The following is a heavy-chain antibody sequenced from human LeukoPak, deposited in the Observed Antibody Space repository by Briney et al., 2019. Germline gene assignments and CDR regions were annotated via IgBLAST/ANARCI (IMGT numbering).Heavy chain of an antibody. D-gene: IGHD2-2*03. Sequence: PGGSLRLSCAGSKFSFSSYWMHWVRQPPEKGLEWVFSIKSDGSATAYADSVKGRFSMSTDSAKNTASLQMNSLRVEDTAMYYCAMDINGELFHVWGQGTPVTVSS. CDR2: IKSDGSAT. CDR3: AMDINGELFHV. J-gene: IGHJ4*02. CDR1: KFSFSSYW. V-gene: IGHV3-74*01.